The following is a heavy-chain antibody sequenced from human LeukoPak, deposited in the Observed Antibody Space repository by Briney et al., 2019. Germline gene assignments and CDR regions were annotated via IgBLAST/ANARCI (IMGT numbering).Heavy chain of an antibody. Sequence: PGGSLRLSCAASGFTFNRYSMNWVRQAPGKGLEWVSYISSSGSTIYYADSVKGRFTISRDNAKNSLYLQMNSLSAEDTAVYYCARDYYDSSGYLSFDYWGQGTLVTVSS. CDR2: ISSSGSTI. CDR1: GFTFNRYS. J-gene: IGHJ4*02. CDR3: ARDYYDSSGYLSFDY. V-gene: IGHV3-48*01. D-gene: IGHD3-22*01.